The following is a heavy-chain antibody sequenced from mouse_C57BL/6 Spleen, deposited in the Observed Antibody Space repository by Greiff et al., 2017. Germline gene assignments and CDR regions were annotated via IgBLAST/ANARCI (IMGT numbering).Heavy chain of an antibody. CDR2: IYPGSGNT. CDR3: ARGITTVVTLYWYFDV. J-gene: IGHJ1*03. CDR1: GYTFTDYY. D-gene: IGHD1-1*01. V-gene: IGHV1-76*01. Sequence: QVQLKESGAELVRPGASVKLSCKASGYTFTDYYINWVKQRPGQGLEWIARIYPGSGNTYYNEKFKGKATLTAEKSSSTAYMQLSSLTSEDSAVYFCARGITTVVTLYWYFDVWGTGTTVTVSS.